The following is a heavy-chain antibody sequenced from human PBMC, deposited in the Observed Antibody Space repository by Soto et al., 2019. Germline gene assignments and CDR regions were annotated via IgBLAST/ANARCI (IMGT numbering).Heavy chain of an antibody. Sequence: QVQLVQSGAEVKKPGSSVKVSCKASGGTFSSYAISWVRQAPGQGLEWMGGIIPIFGTANYAQKFQGRVTMTADDSTSTAYMELSRLRSEDTTGYYCAREESYDILTGYYTYLRNWFDPWGQGTLVNVSS. J-gene: IGHJ5*02. D-gene: IGHD3-9*01. V-gene: IGHV1-69*01. CDR2: IIPIFGTA. CDR1: GGTFSSYA. CDR3: AREESYDILTGYYTYLRNWFDP.